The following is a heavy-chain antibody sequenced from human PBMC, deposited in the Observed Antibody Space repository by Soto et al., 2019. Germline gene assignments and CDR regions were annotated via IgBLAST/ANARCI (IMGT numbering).Heavy chain of an antibody. CDR3: ARTDAAGTYCFDY. CDR2: IYHSGST. V-gene: IGHV4-4*02. J-gene: IGHJ4*02. D-gene: IGHD1-1*01. CDR1: GGSISSSNW. Sequence: PSETLSLTCAVSGGSISSSNWWSWVRQPPGKGLEWIGEIYHSGSTNYNPSLKSRVTISVDKSKNQFSLKLSSVTAADTAVYYCARTDAAGTYCFDYWGQGTLVTVS.